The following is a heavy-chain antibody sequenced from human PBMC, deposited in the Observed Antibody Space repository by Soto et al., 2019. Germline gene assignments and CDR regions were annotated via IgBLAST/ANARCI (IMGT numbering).Heavy chain of an antibody. Sequence: SETLSLTCTVSGRSISSSSYYWGWIRQPPGKGLEWIGSIYYSGSTYYNPSLKSRVTISVDTSKNQFSLKLSSVTAADTAVYYCRVWDGDASFYYYYGMDVWGQGTTVT. J-gene: IGHJ6*02. CDR2: IYYSGST. CDR3: RVWDGDASFYYYYGMDV. CDR1: GRSISSSSYY. V-gene: IGHV4-39*01. D-gene: IGHD4-17*01.